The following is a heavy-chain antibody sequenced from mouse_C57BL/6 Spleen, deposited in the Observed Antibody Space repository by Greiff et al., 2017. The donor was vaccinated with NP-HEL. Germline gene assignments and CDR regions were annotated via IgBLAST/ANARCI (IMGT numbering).Heavy chain of an antibody. CDR2: IYPGDGDT. J-gene: IGHJ2*01. CDR3: ARNHYYGSSDYFDY. D-gene: IGHD1-1*01. CDR1: GYAFSSSW. V-gene: IGHV1-82*01. Sequence: VQLQQSGPELVKPGASVKISCKASGYAFSSSWMNWVKQRPGKGLEWIGRIYPGDGDTNCNGKFKGKATLTADKSSSTAYMQLSSLTSEDSAVYFCARNHYYGSSDYFDYWGQGTTLTVSS.